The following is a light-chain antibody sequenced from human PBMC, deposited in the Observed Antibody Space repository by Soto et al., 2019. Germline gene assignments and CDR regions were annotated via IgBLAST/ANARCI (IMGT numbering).Light chain of an antibody. V-gene: IGLV1-44*01. J-gene: IGLJ2*01. CDR1: SSNIGTNT. CDR2: NDN. Sequence: QSVLTQPSSASGTPGQTVTISCSGTSSNIGTNTVNWYRQVPGPAPKLLIFNDNVRPSGVPGRFSGSRSGTSASLAISGLQSEDEADYYCAAWDGSLNVVLLGGGTKVTVL. CDR3: AAWDGSLNVVL.